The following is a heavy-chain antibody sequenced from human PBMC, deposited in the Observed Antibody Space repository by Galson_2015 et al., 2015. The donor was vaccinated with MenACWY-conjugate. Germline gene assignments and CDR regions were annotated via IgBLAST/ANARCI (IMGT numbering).Heavy chain of an antibody. Sequence: SLRLSCAASGFTFSSHAMHWVRQAPGKGLEWVAVISHDGTNKWYADSVKGRFTISRDNSKNTLGLQMNSLRAEDTAVYYCARDGSGWYAVDYCGQGTLVTVSS. D-gene: IGHD6-19*01. J-gene: IGHJ4*02. V-gene: IGHV3-30*01. CDR1: GFTFSSHA. CDR3: ARDGSGWYAVDY. CDR2: ISHDGTNK.